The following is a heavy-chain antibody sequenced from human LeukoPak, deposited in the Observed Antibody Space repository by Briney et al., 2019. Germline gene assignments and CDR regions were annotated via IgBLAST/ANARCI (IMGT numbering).Heavy chain of an antibody. V-gene: IGHV3-74*01. D-gene: IGHD3-3*01. Sequence: PGGSLRLSCAASGFTFSSYWMHWVRQAPGKGLVWVSRINSDGSSTSYADSVKGRFTISRDNAKNTLYLQMNSLRAEDTAVYYCASIFEDYYDFWSGHLPIDYWGQGTLVTVSS. J-gene: IGHJ4*02. CDR1: GFTFSSYW. CDR3: ASIFEDYYDFWSGHLPIDY. CDR2: INSDGSST.